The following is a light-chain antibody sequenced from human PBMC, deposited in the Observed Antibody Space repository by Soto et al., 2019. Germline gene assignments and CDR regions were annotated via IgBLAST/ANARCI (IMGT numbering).Light chain of an antibody. CDR3: YSAADNNQGV. V-gene: IGLV3-27*01. CDR1: VLAKKY. CDR2: KDS. Sequence: SYELTQPSSVSVSPGQTARITCSGDVLAKKYARWFQQKPGQAPVLVIYKDSERPSGIPERFSGSSSGTTVTLTISGAQVEDEADYYCYSAADNNQGVFGTGTKVT. J-gene: IGLJ1*01.